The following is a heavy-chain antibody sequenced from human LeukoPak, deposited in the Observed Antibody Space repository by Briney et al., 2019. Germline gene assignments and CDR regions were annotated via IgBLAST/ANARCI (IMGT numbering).Heavy chain of an antibody. J-gene: IGHJ6*02. D-gene: IGHD1-26*01. CDR3: ARGPSGSYYGMDV. Sequence: SETLPLTCGVSGGSISSYYWSWIRQPPGKGLEWIGHIYYSGSTNYNPSLKSRVTISVDTSKNQFSLKLNSVTAADTAVYYCARGPSGSYYGMDVWGQGTTVTVSS. CDR2: IYYSGST. V-gene: IGHV4-59*01. CDR1: GGSISSYY.